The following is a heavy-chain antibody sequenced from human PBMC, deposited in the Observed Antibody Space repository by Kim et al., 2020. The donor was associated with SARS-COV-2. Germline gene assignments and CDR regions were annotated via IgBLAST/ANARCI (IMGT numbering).Heavy chain of an antibody. Sequence: GGSLRLSCVASGFTFSSYSMNWVRQAPGKGLEWVSYISSSSTYIYYADSVKGRFTVSRDNSKNSLCLQMNSLRAEDTAVYYCASSADWNYSSGYYYYGMDVWGQGTTVTVSS. V-gene: IGHV3-21*01. CDR1: GFTFSSYS. CDR3: ASSADWNYSSGYYYYGMDV. J-gene: IGHJ6*02. CDR2: ISSSSTYI. D-gene: IGHD1-7*01.